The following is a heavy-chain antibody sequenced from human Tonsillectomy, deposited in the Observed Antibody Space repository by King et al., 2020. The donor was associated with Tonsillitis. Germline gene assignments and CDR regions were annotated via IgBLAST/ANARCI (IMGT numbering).Heavy chain of an antibody. CDR2: ITPAFRTA. V-gene: IGHV1-69*01. D-gene: IGHD2/OR15-2a*01. CDR3: SSDMNRRPPQFEP. Sequence: VQLVESGAEVKKPGSSVKVSCTVSGDSFSSYTINWVRQAPGQGLEWVGGITPAFRTADYAQKFQGRVSITADESTRTAYIEVTSLRSDDTAVYYCSSDMNRRPPQFEPWGQGTLVIVSS. CDR1: GDSFSSYT. J-gene: IGHJ5*02.